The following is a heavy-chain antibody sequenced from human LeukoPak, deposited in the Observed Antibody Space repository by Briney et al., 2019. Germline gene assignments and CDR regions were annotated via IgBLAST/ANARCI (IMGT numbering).Heavy chain of an antibody. CDR2: ISSSSSYI. CDR1: GFTFSSYS. D-gene: IGHD4-23*01. CDR3: ARDRRPNNDYGGKPSDY. Sequence: GGSLRLSCAASGFTFSSYSMNWVRQAPGKGLEWVSSISSSSSYIYYADSVKGRFTISRDNAKNSLYLQMYSLRAEDTAVYYCARDRRPNNDYGGKPSDYWGQGTLVTVSS. J-gene: IGHJ4*02. V-gene: IGHV3-21*01.